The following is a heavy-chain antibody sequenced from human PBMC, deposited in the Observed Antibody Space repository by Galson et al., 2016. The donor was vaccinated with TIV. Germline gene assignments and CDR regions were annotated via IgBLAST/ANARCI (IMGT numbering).Heavy chain of an antibody. CDR2: INPGGGDA. Sequence: SVKVSCKGSGYTFTSYYIHWVRQAPGQGLEWMARINPGGGDATYAQKFQGRVILTRDTSTSTIYMDLSSLTSDDTAVYFCGRERINGANFDYWGQGTLVTVSP. D-gene: IGHD2/OR15-2a*01. CDR3: GRERINGANFDY. J-gene: IGHJ4*02. V-gene: IGHV1-46*01. CDR1: GYTFTSYY.